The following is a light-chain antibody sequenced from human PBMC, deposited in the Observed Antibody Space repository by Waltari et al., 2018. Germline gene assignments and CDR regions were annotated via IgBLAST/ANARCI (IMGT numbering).Light chain of an antibody. CDR1: QSSSKY. V-gene: IGKV3-20*01. CDR2: YAS. J-gene: IGKJ1*01. CDR3: QHYESLPVT. Sequence: SCRASQSSSKYLAWYQQKPGQAPRLLIYYASSRAAGIPDRFSGSGSGTDFSLTISRLEPEDFAVYYCQHYESLPVTFGQGTKVEIK.